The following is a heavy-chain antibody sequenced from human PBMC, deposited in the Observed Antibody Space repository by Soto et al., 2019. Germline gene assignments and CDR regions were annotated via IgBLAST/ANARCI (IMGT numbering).Heavy chain of an antibody. Sequence: GASVKVSCKASGYTFTSYDINWVRQATGQGLEWMGWMNPNSGNTGYAQKFQGRVTMTRNTSISTAYMELSSLRSEDTAVYYCARGLYPVTPSFYYYYYYMDVWGKGTTVTVSS. J-gene: IGHJ6*03. D-gene: IGHD4-17*01. CDR2: MNPNSGNT. V-gene: IGHV1-8*01. CDR1: GYTFTSYD. CDR3: ARGLYPVTPSFYYYYYYMDV.